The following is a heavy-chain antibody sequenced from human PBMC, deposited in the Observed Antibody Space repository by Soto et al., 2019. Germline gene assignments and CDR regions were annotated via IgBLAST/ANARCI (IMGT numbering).Heavy chain of an antibody. Sequence: QVQLVQSGAEGKKPGSSVKVSCKASGGTFSRFGISWVRQAPGQGLEWMGGIIPIFGKGDYAPKFRGRVTFTADEVTTTVYMEMSSLSSGDTAVYYCARVAGPDFSHYYGIDVGGQGTTVTVSS. V-gene: IGHV1-69*12. J-gene: IGHJ6*02. CDR2: IIPIFGKG. CDR3: ARVAGPDFSHYYGIDV. D-gene: IGHD6-19*01. CDR1: GGTFSRFG.